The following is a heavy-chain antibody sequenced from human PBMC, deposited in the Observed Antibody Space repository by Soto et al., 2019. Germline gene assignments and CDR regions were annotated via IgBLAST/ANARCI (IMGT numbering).Heavy chain of an antibody. V-gene: IGHV3-23*01. CDR1: GFTFSSYD. D-gene: IGHD1-1*01. CDR3: AKSLYNDTGRPNDH. CDR2: FSFYGRRDNT. J-gene: IGHJ4*02. Sequence: EVQLLESGGGLVQPGGSLRLSCVGSGFTFSSYDMTWVRQAPGKGLEWVSSFSFYGRRDNTYYADSVKGRFTISRDNSRNTVYLKMDNLRVEDTAVYYCAKSLYNDTGRPNDHLGQGTLVTVSS.